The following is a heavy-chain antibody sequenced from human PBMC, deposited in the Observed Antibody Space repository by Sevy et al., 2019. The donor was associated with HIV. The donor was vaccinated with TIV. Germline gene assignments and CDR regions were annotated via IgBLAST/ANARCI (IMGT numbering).Heavy chain of an antibody. V-gene: IGHV3-7*04. CDR1: GFTFSSYW. CDR3: AGVRRYYEVAY. D-gene: IGHD3-3*01. CDR2: IKQDGSEK. J-gene: IGHJ4*02. Sequence: GGSLRLSCAASGFTFSSYWMNWVRQAPGKGLEWVAYIKQDGSEKYYVDSVKGRFTISRDNAKTSLYLQMNSLRAEETAVYYCAGVRRYYEVAYWGQGTLVTVSS.